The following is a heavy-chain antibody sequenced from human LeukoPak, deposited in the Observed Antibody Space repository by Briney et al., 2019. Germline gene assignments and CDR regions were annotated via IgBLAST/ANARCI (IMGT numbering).Heavy chain of an antibody. V-gene: IGHV3-48*02. J-gene: IGHJ2*01. CDR1: GFTFNTYT. CDR2: ISGSSGII. D-gene: IGHD1-14*01. Sequence: GGSLRLSCAASGFTFNTYTMNWVRQAPGKGLEWVSYISGSSGIIDYADSVRGRFTISRDNAKSSLYLQMTSLRDDDTAVYYCARDNLAPYWYFDLWGRGTLVTVSS. CDR3: ARDNLAPYWYFDL.